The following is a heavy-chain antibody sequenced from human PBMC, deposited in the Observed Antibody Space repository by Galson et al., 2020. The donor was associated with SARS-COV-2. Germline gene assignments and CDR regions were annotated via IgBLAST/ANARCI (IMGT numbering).Heavy chain of an antibody. D-gene: IGHD1-26*01. Sequence: QLGESLKISCAASGFTFSSYAMHWVRQAPGKGLEWVAVISYDGSNKYYADSVKGRFTISRDNSKNTLYLQMNSLRAEDTAVYYCAKGMEWELHYWGQGTLVTVSS. V-gene: IGHV3-30*04. J-gene: IGHJ4*02. CDR2: ISYDGSNK. CDR3: AKGMEWELHY. CDR1: GFTFSSYA.